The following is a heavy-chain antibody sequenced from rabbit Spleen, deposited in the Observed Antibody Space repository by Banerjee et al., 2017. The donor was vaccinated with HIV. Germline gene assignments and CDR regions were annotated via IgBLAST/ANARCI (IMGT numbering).Heavy chain of an antibody. Sequence: QEQLVESGGGLVQPEGSLTLTCTASGFTISGYHICWVRQAPGKGLEWIGYIDPVFGITYYANWVNGRFSISRENAQNTVFLQMTSLTAADTATYFCARDGAGGSYFALWGPGTLVTVS. CDR1: GFTISGYH. CDR3: ARDGAGGSYFAL. CDR2: IDPVFGIT. J-gene: IGHJ6*01. D-gene: IGHD8-1*01. V-gene: IGHV1S47*01.